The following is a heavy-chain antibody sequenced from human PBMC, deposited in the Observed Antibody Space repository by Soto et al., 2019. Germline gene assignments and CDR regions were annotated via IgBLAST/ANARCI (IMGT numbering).Heavy chain of an antibody. Sequence: QVQLVESGGGVVQPGRSLRLSCAASGFTFSSYAMHWVRQAPGKGLEWVAVISYDGSNKYYADSVKGRFTISRDNSKNTLYLQMNRLRAEDTAVYYCARPKEMATSGRNYGMDVWGQGTTVTVSS. J-gene: IGHJ6*02. CDR1: GFTFSSYA. D-gene: IGHD5-12*01. V-gene: IGHV3-30-3*01. CDR2: ISYDGSNK. CDR3: ARPKEMATSGRNYGMDV.